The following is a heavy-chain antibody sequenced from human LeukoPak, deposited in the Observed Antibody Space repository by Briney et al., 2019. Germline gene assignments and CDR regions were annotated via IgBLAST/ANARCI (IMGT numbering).Heavy chain of an antibody. Sequence: PSGTLSLTCAVSGGSISSSTNWWSWVRQPPGKGLEWIGEIYHSGSTYYNPSLKSRVTISVDTSKNQFSLKLSSVTAADTAVYYCARDPDYYYDSSGYNDYWGQGTLVTVSS. CDR3: ARDPDYYYDSSGYNDY. V-gene: IGHV4-4*02. CDR1: GGSISSSTNW. D-gene: IGHD3-22*01. J-gene: IGHJ4*02. CDR2: IYHSGST.